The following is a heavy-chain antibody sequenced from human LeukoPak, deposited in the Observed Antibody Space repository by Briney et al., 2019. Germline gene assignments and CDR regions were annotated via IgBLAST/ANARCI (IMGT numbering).Heavy chain of an antibody. J-gene: IGHJ4*02. CDR1: GFSFEDYG. Sequence: GGSLRLSCAASGFSFEDYGMSWVRQAPGKGLEWVSGINWNGGSTGYGDSVKGRFTISRDNAKNTLYLQMNSLRAEDTAVYYCARDLKLVGATTAYFDYWGQGTLVTVSS. V-gene: IGHV3-20*04. D-gene: IGHD1-26*01. CDR3: ARDLKLVGATTAYFDY. CDR2: INWNGGST.